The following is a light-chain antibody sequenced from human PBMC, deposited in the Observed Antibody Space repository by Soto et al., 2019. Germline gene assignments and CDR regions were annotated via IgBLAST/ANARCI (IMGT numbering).Light chain of an antibody. CDR3: QQYGNSPIT. Sequence: EKVLTQSPGTLSLSPGERATRSCGASQSVSSSRLAWYQQKPALAPRLLIYDASSRATGIPDRFSGSGSGTDFTLTISRLEPEDFAVYYCQQYGNSPITFGQGTRLEIK. V-gene: IGKV3D-20*01. J-gene: IGKJ5*01. CDR2: DAS. CDR1: QSVSSSR.